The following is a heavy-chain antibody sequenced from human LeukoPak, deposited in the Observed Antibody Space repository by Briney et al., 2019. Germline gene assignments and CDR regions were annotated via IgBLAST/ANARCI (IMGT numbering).Heavy chain of an antibody. Sequence: GGSLRLSCAASGFTFSSYSMNWVRQAPGKGLEWVSPISSSSSYIYYADSVKGRFTISRDNAKNSLYLQMNSLRAEDTAVYYCAREGVGYCSGGSCPDAFDIWGQGTMVTVSS. J-gene: IGHJ3*02. CDR1: GFTFSSYS. CDR2: ISSSSSYI. D-gene: IGHD2-15*01. CDR3: AREGVGYCSGGSCPDAFDI. V-gene: IGHV3-21*01.